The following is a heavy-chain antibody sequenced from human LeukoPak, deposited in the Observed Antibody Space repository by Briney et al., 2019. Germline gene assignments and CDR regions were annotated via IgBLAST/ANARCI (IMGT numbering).Heavy chain of an antibody. CDR2: IYYSGST. CDR3: ARNVVPAAAVDY. Sequence: SETLSLTCTVSGGSISSSSYYWGWIRQPPGKGLEWIGSIYYSGSTYYNPSLKSRVTISVDTSKNQFSLKLSSVTAADTAVYYCARNVVPAAAVDYWGQGTLVTVSS. J-gene: IGHJ4*02. D-gene: IGHD2-2*01. CDR1: GGSISSSSYY. V-gene: IGHV4-39*07.